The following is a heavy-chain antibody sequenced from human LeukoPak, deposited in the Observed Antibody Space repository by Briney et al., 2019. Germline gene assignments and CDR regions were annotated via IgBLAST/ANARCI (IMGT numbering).Heavy chain of an antibody. Sequence: SETLSLTCTVSGGSISSYYWSWIRQPPGKGLEWIGYIYYSGSTNYNPSLKSRVTISVDTSKNQFSLKLSSVTAADTAVYYCARSGGYNDTSFDYWGQGTLVTVSS. V-gene: IGHV4-59*01. CDR2: IYYSGST. D-gene: IGHD5-24*01. J-gene: IGHJ4*02. CDR1: GGSISSYY. CDR3: ARSGGYNDTSFDY.